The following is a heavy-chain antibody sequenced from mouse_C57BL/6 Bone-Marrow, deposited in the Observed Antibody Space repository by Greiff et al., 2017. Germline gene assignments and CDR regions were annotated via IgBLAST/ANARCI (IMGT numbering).Heavy chain of an antibody. CDR3: ARGRRGAIDY. V-gene: IGHV3-6*01. Sequence: ESGPGLVKPSQSLSLTCSVTGYSITSGYYWNWIRQFPGNKLEWMGYISYDGSNTSNPSLKNRISITRDTSKNQVFLKLNSVTTEDTATYYCARGRRGAIDYWGQGTSVTVSS. CDR1: GYSITSGYY. J-gene: IGHJ4*01. CDR2: ISYDGSN.